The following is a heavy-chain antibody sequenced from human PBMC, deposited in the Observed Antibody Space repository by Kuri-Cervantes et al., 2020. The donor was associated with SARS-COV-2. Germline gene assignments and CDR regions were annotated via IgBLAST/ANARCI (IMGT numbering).Heavy chain of an antibody. Sequence: SETLSLTCTVSGGSISSYYWSWIRQPAGKGLEWIGRIYTSGSTNYNPSLKSRVTMSVDTSKSQISLTLTSVTAADTAVYYCARGTKVATSEYYHYMDVWGKGTTVTVSS. CDR2: IYTSGST. CDR1: GGSISSYY. CDR3: ARGTKVATSEYYHYMDV. J-gene: IGHJ6*03. V-gene: IGHV4-4*07. D-gene: IGHD5-12*01.